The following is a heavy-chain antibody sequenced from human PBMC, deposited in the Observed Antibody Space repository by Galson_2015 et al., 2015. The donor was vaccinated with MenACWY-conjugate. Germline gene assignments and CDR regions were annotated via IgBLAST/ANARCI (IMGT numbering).Heavy chain of an antibody. CDR2: IRGSRDGT. V-gene: IGHV3-64D*06. D-gene: IGHD2/OR15-2a*01. CDR1: GFAFCNYS. Sequence: SLRLSCAASGFAFCNYSLHWVRPAPGKGLEYVAAIRGSRDGTYYTDSVKGRFTISRDNSKNTLSLHMSSLRTEDTAVYYCVVNSYGSWGQGTLVTVSS. CDR3: VVNSYGS. J-gene: IGHJ4*02.